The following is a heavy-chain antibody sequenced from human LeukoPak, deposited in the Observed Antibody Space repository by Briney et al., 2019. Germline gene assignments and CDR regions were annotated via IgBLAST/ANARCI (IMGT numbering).Heavy chain of an antibody. Sequence: SETLSLTCAVYGGSFSGYYWSWVRQPPGKGLEWIGEINHSGSTNYNPSLKSRVTISVDTSKNQFSLKLSSVTAADTAVYYCARCLGYSYGNKWFDPWGQGTLVTVSS. V-gene: IGHV4-34*01. D-gene: IGHD5-18*01. J-gene: IGHJ5*02. CDR3: ARCLGYSYGNKWFDP. CDR2: INHSGST. CDR1: GGSFSGYY.